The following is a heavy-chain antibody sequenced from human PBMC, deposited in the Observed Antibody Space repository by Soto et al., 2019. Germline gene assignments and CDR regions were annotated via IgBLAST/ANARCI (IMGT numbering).Heavy chain of an antibody. CDR2: ISSSSSYI. Sequence: GGSLRLSCAASGFTFSSYSTNWVRQAPGKGLEWVSSISSSSSYIYYADSVKGRFTISRDNAKNSLYLQMNSLRDEDTAVYYCARDVTANNWFDPWGQGTLVTVSS. CDR1: GFTFSSYS. V-gene: IGHV3-21*01. J-gene: IGHJ5*02. CDR3: ARDVTANNWFDP. D-gene: IGHD4-4*01.